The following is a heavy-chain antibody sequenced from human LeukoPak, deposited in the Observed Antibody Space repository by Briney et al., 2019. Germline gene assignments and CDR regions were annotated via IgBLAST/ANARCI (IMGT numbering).Heavy chain of an antibody. D-gene: IGHD3-10*01. CDR1: GYTFTSYA. CDR2: INAGNGNT. Sequence: ASVKVSRKASGYTFTSYAMHWVRQAPGQRLEWMGWINAGNGNTKYSQKFQGRVTITRDTSASTAYMELSSLRSEDTAVYYCSRYGQKGRFDYWGQGTLVTVSS. V-gene: IGHV1-3*01. J-gene: IGHJ4*02. CDR3: SRYGQKGRFDY.